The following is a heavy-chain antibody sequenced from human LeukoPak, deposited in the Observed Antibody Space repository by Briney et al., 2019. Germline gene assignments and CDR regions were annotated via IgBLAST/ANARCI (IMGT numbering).Heavy chain of an antibody. CDR3: ARVGANYDILTGFPDI. Sequence: SETLSLTCTVSGDSITGFYWNWIRQPPGKGLEWIGYIHYSGTTNYNPSLKSRVSISVDTSKTQFSLKLSSVTAADTAVYYCARVGANYDILTGFPDIWGQGTMVTVSS. J-gene: IGHJ3*02. CDR2: IHYSGTT. CDR1: GDSITGFY. V-gene: IGHV4-59*08. D-gene: IGHD3-9*01.